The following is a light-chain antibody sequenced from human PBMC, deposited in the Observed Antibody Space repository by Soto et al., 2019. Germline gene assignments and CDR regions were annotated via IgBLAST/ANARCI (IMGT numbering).Light chain of an antibody. CDR3: QDYGSSPQT. V-gene: IGKV3-20*01. J-gene: IGKJ1*01. Sequence: DIVLTQSPGTLYLSPGERATLSCRASQRISSNYLGWYQQKPGQAPRLLIYAASSRATGIPDRFSGSGSGTDFTLTISRLEPEDFAVYYCQDYGSSPQTFGQGTKVEI. CDR1: QRISSNY. CDR2: AAS.